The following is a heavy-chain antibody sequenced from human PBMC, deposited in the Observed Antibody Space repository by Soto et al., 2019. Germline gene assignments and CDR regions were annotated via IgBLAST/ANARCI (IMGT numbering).Heavy chain of an antibody. CDR1: GYTFTNYG. CDR2: INTYNGNT. Sequence: QVQLVQSGAEVKKPGASVRVSCKASGYTFTNYGVSWVRQAPGQGLERMGWINTYNGNTNYEQKFHGRVTVTTDTPTTTAYMKLRSLRSDDTAVYYCARVADPTYFDYWGQGTLVTVSS. CDR3: ARVADPTYFDY. J-gene: IGHJ4*02. V-gene: IGHV1-18*01.